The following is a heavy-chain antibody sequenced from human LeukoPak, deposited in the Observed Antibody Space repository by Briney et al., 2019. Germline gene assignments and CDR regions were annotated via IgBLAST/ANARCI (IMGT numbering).Heavy chain of an antibody. CDR2: ISSSNNYI. V-gene: IGHV3-21*01. Sequence: GGPLRLSCAASGFPFSNYNMNWARQAPGKGLEWVSSISSSNNYIYYADSVKGRFTISRDNAKNSLYLQMNSLRAEDTAVYYCARRSPNYYFDYWGQGTPVTVSS. CDR3: ARRSPNYYFDY. J-gene: IGHJ4*02. CDR1: GFPFSNYN.